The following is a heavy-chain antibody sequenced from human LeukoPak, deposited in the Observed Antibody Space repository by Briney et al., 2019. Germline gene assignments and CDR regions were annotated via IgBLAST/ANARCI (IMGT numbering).Heavy chain of an antibody. J-gene: IGHJ4*02. D-gene: IGHD1-26*01. CDR2: ISNSGST. CDR1: GGSISNYY. V-gene: IGHV4-4*07. CDR3: AREAGASSFRPLDC. Sequence: SETLSLTCTVSGGSISNYYWSWIRQPAGKGLGWIGRISNSGSTNYNLVHKSRVTMSVDTSKKQFSVRLSSVTAADTAMYYCAREAGASSFRPLDCWGQGVLVSVSS.